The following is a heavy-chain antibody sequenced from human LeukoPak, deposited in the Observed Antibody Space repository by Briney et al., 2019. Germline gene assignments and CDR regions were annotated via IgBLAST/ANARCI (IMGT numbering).Heavy chain of an antibody. CDR3: ARLVSWEGPYFDY. Sequence: SETLSLACTVSGGFISSNYWSWIRQPPGKGLEWIGYIYYSGSTNYNPSLKSRVTISVDTSKNQFSLKLSSVIAADTAVYYCARLVSWEGPYFDYWGQGTLVTVSS. CDR2: IYYSGST. CDR1: GGFISSNY. V-gene: IGHV4-59*08. D-gene: IGHD1-26*01. J-gene: IGHJ4*02.